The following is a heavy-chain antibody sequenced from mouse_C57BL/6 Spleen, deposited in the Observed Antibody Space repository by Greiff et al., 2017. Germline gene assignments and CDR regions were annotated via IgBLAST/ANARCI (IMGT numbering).Heavy chain of an antibody. CDR1: GYTFTDYE. J-gene: IGHJ2*01. Sequence: QVQLQQSGAELVRPGASVTLSCKASGYTFTDYEMHWVKQTPVHGLEWIGAIDPETGGTAYNQKFKGKAILTADKSSSTAYMELRSLTSEYSAVYYCTRRDSSYGYFDYWGQGTTLTVSS. D-gene: IGHD1-1*01. CDR2: IDPETGGT. V-gene: IGHV1-15*01. CDR3: TRRDSSYGYFDY.